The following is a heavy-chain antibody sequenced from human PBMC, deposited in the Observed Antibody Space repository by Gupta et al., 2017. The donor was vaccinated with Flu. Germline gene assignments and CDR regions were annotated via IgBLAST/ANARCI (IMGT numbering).Heavy chain of an antibody. D-gene: IGHD3-9*01. CDR3: ARDRGDDYDILTGYYILIDY. Sequence: QVQLVQSGAEVKKPGASVKVSCKASGYTFTSYGISWVRQAPGHGLEWMGWISAYKGNTNYAQKLQGRVTMTTDTSTSTAYMELRSLRSDDTAVYYCARDRGDDYDILTGYYILIDYWGQGTLVTVSS. CDR2: ISAYKGNT. CDR1: GYTFTSYG. J-gene: IGHJ4*02. V-gene: IGHV1-18*01.